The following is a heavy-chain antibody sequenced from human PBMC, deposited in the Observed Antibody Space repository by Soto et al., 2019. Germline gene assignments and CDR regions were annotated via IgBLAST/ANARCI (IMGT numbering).Heavy chain of an antibody. CDR2: LSYDGSNK. V-gene: IGHV3-30*03. CDR3: AREDSIIIPAVSDF. D-gene: IGHD2-2*01. CDR1: GFTFSSYS. Sequence: GGSLRLSCAASGFTFSSYSMNWVRQAPGKGLEWVAVLSYDGSNKYYADSVKGRFTISRDNSKYTLYLQMNTLRVEDTAVYYCAREDSIIIPAVSDFWGQGTLVTVSS. J-gene: IGHJ4*02.